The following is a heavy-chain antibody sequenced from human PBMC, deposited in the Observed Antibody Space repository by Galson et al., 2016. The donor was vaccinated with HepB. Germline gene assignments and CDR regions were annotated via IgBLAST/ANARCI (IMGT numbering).Heavy chain of an antibody. CDR2: ISYDGSTT. V-gene: IGHV3-30*03. J-gene: IGHJ4*02. CDR1: GFLFNYFA. CDR3: ARAIAVADPFDY. Sequence: SLRLSCATSGFLFNYFAMHWVRQAPGKGLEWVAVISYDGSTTYYADSVKGRFTISRDNSKNTLYLQMNSLRAEDTAVYYCARAIAVADPFDYWGQGTLVTVSS. D-gene: IGHD6-19*01.